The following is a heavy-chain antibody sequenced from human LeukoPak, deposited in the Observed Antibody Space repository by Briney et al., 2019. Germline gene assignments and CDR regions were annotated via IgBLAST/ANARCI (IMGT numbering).Heavy chain of an antibody. Sequence: HPGGSLRLSCAASGFTFYSYAMSWVRQAPGQGLEGGLAISGRVGSLCNANSVKDCFSISRDNSNNTMYIDKNSLSAENTAVNDVAKDRKNLARYSGSPRFVDYWGQGTLVTVSS. CDR1: GFTFYSYA. D-gene: IGHD5-12*01. CDR3: AKDRKNLARYSGSPRFVDY. J-gene: IGHJ4*02. V-gene: IGHV3-23*01. CDR2: ISGRVGSL.